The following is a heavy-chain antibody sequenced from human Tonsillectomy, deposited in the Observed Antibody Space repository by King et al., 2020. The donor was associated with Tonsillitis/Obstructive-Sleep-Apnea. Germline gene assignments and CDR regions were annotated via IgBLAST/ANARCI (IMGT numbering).Heavy chain of an antibody. CDR2: ISYDGTNK. CDR1: GFTFSNYA. J-gene: IGHJ3*02. D-gene: IGHD3-16*02. Sequence: QVQLVESGGGVVQPGRSLRLSCAASGFTFSNYAMHWVRQAPGKGLEWVAIISYDGTNKYYADSVKGRFTISRDNSENTLYLQMNSLRVEDTAVYYCARENRLQFYDYVWESYRYSDAFDIWGQGTMVTVSS. V-gene: IGHV3-30*04. CDR3: ARENRLQFYDYVWESYRYSDAFDI.